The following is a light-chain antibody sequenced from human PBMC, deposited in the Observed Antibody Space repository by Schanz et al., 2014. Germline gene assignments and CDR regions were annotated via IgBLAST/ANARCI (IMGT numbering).Light chain of an antibody. V-gene: IGKV2-28*01. Sequence: DIVMTQSPLSLPVPPGEPASISCRSSQSLLHSNGYNSLDWYLQKPGQSPQVLIYLGSNRASRVPDRFSGSGSGIDFTLKISRVAAEDVKMYYYMQALQPPTFGPGTKVDSK. J-gene: IGKJ3*01. CDR3: MQALQPPT. CDR1: QSLLHSNGYNS. CDR2: LGS.